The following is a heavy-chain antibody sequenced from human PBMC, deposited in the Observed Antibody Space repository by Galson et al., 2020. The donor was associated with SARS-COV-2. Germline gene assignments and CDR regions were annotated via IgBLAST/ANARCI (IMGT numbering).Heavy chain of an antibody. CDR1: GYTFTSYG. Sequence: ASVTVSCKASGYTFTSYGISWVRQAPGQGLEWMGWVSAYNGNTNYAQQLQGRVTMPTDTSTSTAYMELRSLRSDDPAVYYCSWDGGGGITMVRPVRYLGLGGRGTLVTVSS. J-gene: IGHJ2*01. V-gene: IGHV1-18*01. CDR3: SWDGGGGITMVRPVRYLGL. CDR2: VSAYNGNT. D-gene: IGHD3-10*01.